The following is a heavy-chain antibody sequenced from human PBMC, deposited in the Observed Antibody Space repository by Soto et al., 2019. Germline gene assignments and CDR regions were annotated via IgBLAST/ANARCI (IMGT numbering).Heavy chain of an antibody. D-gene: IGHD3-22*01. CDR2: ISYDGSNK. Sequence: VEFLRPSCAASGFTFSSYAMHLVRQAPGRWLECVAVISYDGSNKYYADSVKGRFTISRDNSKNTLYLQINSLRAEDTAVYYCARDHSSGSHRNSYCFYYGMDDWGQGTTDTDSS. V-gene: IGHV3-30-3*01. CDR1: GFTFSSYA. CDR3: ARDHSSGSHRNSYCFYYGMDD. J-gene: IGHJ6*02.